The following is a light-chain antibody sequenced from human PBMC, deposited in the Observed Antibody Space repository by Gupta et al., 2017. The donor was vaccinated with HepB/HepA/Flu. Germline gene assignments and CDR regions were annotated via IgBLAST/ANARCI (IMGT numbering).Light chain of an antibody. J-gene: IGLJ1*01. Sequence: VLTPPLSESAAPGARITISCSGSSSNIGNDNAYWYQQLPGTAPKLLIYNDNQRPSGVPDRFSGSKSGTTASLAISGLRSEDEADYYCVGWDDSLSGYVFGAGTKVTVL. V-gene: IGLV1-47*02. CDR3: VGWDDSLSGYV. CDR1: SSNIGNDN. CDR2: NDN.